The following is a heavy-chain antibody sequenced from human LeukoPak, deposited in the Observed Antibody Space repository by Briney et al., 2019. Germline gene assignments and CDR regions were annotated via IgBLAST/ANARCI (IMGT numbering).Heavy chain of an antibody. D-gene: IGHD4-17*01. Sequence: PGRSLRLSCAASGFTFDDYAMHWVRQAPGKGLEWVSGISWNSGSIGYADSVKGRFTISRDNAKNSPYLQMNSLRAEDTALYYCAKGGHGDYGWFDPWGQGTLVTVSS. J-gene: IGHJ5*02. V-gene: IGHV3-9*01. CDR1: GFTFDDYA. CDR3: AKGGHGDYGWFDP. CDR2: ISWNSGSI.